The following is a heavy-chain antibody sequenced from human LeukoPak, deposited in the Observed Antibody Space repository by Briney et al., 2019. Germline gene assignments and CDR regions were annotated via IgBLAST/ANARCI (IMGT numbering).Heavy chain of an antibody. Sequence: SETLSLTCAVSGGSISSSNWWSWVRQPPGKGLEWIGEIYHSGSTNYNPSLKSRVTISLDTSKNQFSLKLSSVTAADTAVYYCAGGGGSGYLKSTYWGQRTLVTVSS. D-gene: IGHD3-22*01. J-gene: IGHJ4*02. CDR3: AGGGGSGYLKSTY. CDR2: IYHSGST. CDR1: GGSISSSNW. V-gene: IGHV4-4*02.